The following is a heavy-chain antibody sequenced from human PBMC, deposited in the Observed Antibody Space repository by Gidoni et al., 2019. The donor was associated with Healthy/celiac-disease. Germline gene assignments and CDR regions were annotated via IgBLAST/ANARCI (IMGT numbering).Heavy chain of an antibody. CDR1: GGTFRSYS. CDR3: ARGLYYYDSSGYYIIDY. Sequence: QVQLVQSGAEVKKPGSSVKVSCKASGGTFRSYSISWVRQAPGQGLEWMGGIIPNFGTANYAQKFQGRVTITADESTSTAYMELSSLRSEDTAVYYCARGLYYYDSSGYYIIDYWGQGTLVTVSS. J-gene: IGHJ4*02. V-gene: IGHV1-69*01. D-gene: IGHD3-22*01. CDR2: IIPNFGTA.